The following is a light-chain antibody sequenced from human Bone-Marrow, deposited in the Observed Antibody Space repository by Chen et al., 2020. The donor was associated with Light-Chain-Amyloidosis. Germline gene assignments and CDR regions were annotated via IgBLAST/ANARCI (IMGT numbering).Light chain of an antibody. Sequence: EIVLTQSPATLSLSPGERATLSCGATGGVSSNYVAWYQVRPGLAPRLVIYDASRGATGIPDRVRGSGSGTDFTLTIRGLEPEDSAMYYCQQYGASPFAYGPGAKVDLK. J-gene: IGKJ3*01. CDR3: QQYGASPFA. V-gene: IGKV3D-20*01. CDR2: DAS. CDR1: GGVSSNY.